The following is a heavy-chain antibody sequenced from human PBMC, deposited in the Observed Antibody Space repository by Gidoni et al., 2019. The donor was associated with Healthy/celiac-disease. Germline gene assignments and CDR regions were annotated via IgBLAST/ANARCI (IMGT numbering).Heavy chain of an antibody. D-gene: IGHD6-6*01. J-gene: IGHJ4*02. CDR1: GGSFSGYY. CDR2: INHSGST. V-gene: IGHV4-34*01. Sequence: QVQLQQWGAGLLKPSETLSLTCAVYGGSFSGYYWSWIRQPPGKGLEWIGEINHSGSTNYNPSLKSRVTISVDTSKNQFSLKLSSVTAADTAVYYCARGGTIEYSSSSTDGETRAAPSTAQDYWGQGTLVTVSS. CDR3: ARGGTIEYSSSSTDGETRAAPSTAQDY.